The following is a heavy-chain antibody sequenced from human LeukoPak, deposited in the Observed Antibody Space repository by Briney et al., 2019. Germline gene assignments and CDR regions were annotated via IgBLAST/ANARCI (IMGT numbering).Heavy chain of an antibody. CDR2: ISYDGSNK. CDR1: GFTFSSYG. CDR3: ARAHYRYYFDY. J-gene: IGHJ4*02. D-gene: IGHD3-10*01. Sequence: GGSQRLSCAASGFTFSSYGMHWVRQAPGKGLEWVAVISYDGSNKYYADSVKGRFTISRDNSKNTLYLQMNSLRAEDTAVYYCARAHYRYYFDYWGQGTLVTVSS. V-gene: IGHV3-30*19.